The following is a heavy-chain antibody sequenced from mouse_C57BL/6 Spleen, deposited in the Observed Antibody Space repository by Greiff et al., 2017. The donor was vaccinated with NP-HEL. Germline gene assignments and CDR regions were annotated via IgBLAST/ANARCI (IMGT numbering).Heavy chain of an antibody. CDR3: AREDYYGSSYYAY. CDR1: GYTFTSYW. J-gene: IGHJ3*01. V-gene: IGHV1-72*01. CDR2: IDPNSGGT. D-gene: IGHD1-1*01. Sequence: QVQLKQPGAELVKPGASVKLSCKASGYTFTSYWMHWVKQRPGRGLEWIGRIDPNSGGTKYNEKFKSKATLTVDKPSSTAYMQLSSLTSEDSAVYYCAREDYYGSSYYAYWGQGTLVTVSA.